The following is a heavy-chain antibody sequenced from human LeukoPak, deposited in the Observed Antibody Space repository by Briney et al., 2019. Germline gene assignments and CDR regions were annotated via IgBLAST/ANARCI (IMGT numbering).Heavy chain of an antibody. CDR2: IYYSGST. V-gene: IGHV4-59*12. CDR1: GGSISSYY. CDR3: ARDDPKLKADY. Sequence: SETLSLTCTVSGGSISSYYWSWIRQPPGKGLEWIGSIYYSGSTYYNPSLESRVTISVDASKNQFSLKVSSVTAADTAVYYCARDDPKLKADYWGQGTLVTVSS. J-gene: IGHJ4*02. D-gene: IGHD4-23*01.